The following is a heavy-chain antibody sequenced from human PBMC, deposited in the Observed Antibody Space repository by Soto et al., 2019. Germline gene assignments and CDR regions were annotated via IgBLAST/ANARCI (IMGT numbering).Heavy chain of an antibody. CDR2: ISYDGTDK. CDR1: GVAFSTYG. CDR3: AKDFGAWSDS. V-gene: IGHV3-30*18. D-gene: IGHD6-19*01. J-gene: IGHJ5*02. Sequence: QVHRVETGEGVVQPGRTLTISCVGAGVAFSTYGMHWVRQVPAKGLEWVALISYDGTDKYYADSVKGRFSISRDNSKQTLSLQMDSLRPEDTAVYYCAKDFGAWSDSWGQGTLVNVSS.